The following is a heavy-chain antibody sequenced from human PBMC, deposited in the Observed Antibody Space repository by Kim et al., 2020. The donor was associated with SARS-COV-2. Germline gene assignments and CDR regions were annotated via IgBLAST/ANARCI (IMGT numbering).Heavy chain of an antibody. CDR3: ARGRGSYVGVAFDI. D-gene: IGHD1-26*01. Sequence: AQKFQGRVTMTRTTSISTAYMELCGLRAEDTAVYYCARGRGSYVGVAFDIWGQGTMVTVSS. J-gene: IGHJ3*02. V-gene: IGHV1-8*01.